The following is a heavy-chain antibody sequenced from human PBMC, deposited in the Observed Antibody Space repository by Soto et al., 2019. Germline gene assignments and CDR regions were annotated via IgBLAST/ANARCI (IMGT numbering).Heavy chain of an antibody. J-gene: IGHJ2*01. CDR3: ASPGYWYFDL. CDR1: GFSFSSYG. V-gene: IGHV3-33*01. CDR2: IWYDASNT. Sequence: QVQLVESGGGVVQPGRPLRLSCAASGFSFSSYGMHWVRQAPGKGLEWVAVIWYDASNTDYADSVKGRFTISRDNSNNALYLQMNSLRVEDTAIYYCASPGYWYFDLWGRGTLVTVSS.